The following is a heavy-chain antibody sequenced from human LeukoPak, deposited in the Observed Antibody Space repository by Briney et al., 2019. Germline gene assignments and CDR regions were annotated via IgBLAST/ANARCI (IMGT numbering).Heavy chain of an antibody. J-gene: IGHJ4*02. V-gene: IGHV1-24*01. CDR1: GYTLTELS. Sequence: ASVTVSCKVSGYTLTELSMHWVRQAPGKGLEWMGGFDPEDGETIYAQKFQGRVTMTEDTSTDTAYMELSSLRSEDTAVYYCATLRRRCSGGSCYSFSLHYWGQGTLVTVSS. CDR2: FDPEDGET. D-gene: IGHD2-15*01. CDR3: ATLRRRCSGGSCYSFSLHY.